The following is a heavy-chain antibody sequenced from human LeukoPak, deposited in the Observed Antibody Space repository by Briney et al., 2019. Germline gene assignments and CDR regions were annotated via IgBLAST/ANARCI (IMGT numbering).Heavy chain of an antibody. V-gene: IGHV3-30*18. J-gene: IGHJ4*02. CDR3: AKGSITGTR. Sequence: GGSLRLSCAASGFTFNYYGIHWVRQAPGKGLEWVAVISFDGTNKYYTDSVKGRFTISRDNSKNTLYLQMNSLRAEDTAVYYCAKGSITGTRWGQGTLVTVSS. D-gene: IGHD1-20*01. CDR1: GFTFNYYG. CDR2: ISFDGTNK.